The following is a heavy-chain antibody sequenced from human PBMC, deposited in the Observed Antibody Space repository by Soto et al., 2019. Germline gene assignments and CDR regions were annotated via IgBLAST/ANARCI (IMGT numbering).Heavy chain of an antibody. J-gene: IGHJ4*02. CDR2: ISSSSSYI. CDR1: GFTFSSYS. CDR3: AAAGYSSGWHGSFDY. Sequence: VQLVESGGGLVKPGGSLRLSCAASGFTFSSYSMNWVRQAPGKGLEWVSSISSSSSYIYYADSVKGRFTISRDNAKNSLYLQMNSLRAEDTAVYYCAAAGYSSGWHGSFDYWGQGTLVTVSS. V-gene: IGHV3-21*01. D-gene: IGHD6-19*01.